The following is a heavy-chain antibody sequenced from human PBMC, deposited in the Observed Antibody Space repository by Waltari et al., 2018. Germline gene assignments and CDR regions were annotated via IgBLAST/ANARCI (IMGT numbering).Heavy chain of an antibody. CDR2: INHSGTT. J-gene: IGHJ4*02. Sequence: QVQLQQWGAGLLKPSETLSLTCAVYGGSFSGYYWSWIRQPPGKGLEGIGEINHSGTTNHNPSLKSRVTISVDPSKNQFSLKLSSVTAADTAVYYCARRGYYGSGSKLDYWGQGTLVTVSS. D-gene: IGHD3-10*01. CDR3: ARRGYYGSGSKLDY. CDR1: GGSFSGYY. V-gene: IGHV4-34*01.